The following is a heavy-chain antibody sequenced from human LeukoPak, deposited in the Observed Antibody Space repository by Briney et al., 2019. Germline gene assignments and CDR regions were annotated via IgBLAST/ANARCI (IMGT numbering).Heavy chain of an antibody. CDR2: INHSGST. CDR3: ARRAHVGEPAA. J-gene: IGHJ5*02. D-gene: IGHD2-15*01. CDR1: GGSFSGYY. Sequence: SETLSLTCAVYGGSFSGYYWSWIRQPPGKGLEWIGEINHSGSTNYNPSLKSRVTISVDTSKNQFSLKLTSVTAADTAMYHCARRAHVGEPAAWGQGTLVTVSS. V-gene: IGHV4-34*01.